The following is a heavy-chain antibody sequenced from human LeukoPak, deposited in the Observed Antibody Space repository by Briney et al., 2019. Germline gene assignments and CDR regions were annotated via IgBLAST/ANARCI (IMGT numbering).Heavy chain of an antibody. V-gene: IGHV1-8*03. CDR3: ARAGSDYAYYYYMDV. CDR1: GYTFTSYD. J-gene: IGHJ6*03. D-gene: IGHD1-26*01. Sequence: ASVKVSCKASGYTFTSYDINWVRQATGQGLEWMGWMNPNSGNTGYAQKFQGRVTTTRNTSISTAYMELSSLRSEDTAVYYCARAGSDYAYYYYMDVWGKGTTVTVSS. CDR2: MNPNSGNT.